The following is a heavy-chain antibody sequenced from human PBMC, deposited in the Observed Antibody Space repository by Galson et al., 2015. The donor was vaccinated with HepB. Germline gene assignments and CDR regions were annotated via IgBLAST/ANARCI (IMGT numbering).Heavy chain of an antibody. J-gene: IGHJ6*02. CDR2: IVVDSGNT. CDR3: AADPFYYGSGSPGGMDV. CDR1: GFTFTSSA. Sequence: SVKVSCKASGFTFTSSAVQWVRQARGQSLEWIGWIVVDSGNTNYAQKLQERVTITRDMSTSTAYMELSSLRSEDTAVYYCAADPFYYGSGSPGGMDVRGQGTTVTVSS. D-gene: IGHD3-10*01. V-gene: IGHV1-58*01.